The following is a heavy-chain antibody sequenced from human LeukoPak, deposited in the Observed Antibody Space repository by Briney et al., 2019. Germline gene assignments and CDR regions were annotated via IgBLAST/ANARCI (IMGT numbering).Heavy chain of an antibody. CDR1: GRPFWGYY. D-gene: IGHD6-19*01. Sequence: SETLSLTCALCGRPFWGYYWRGIRHPPGKGLEWIGEINHRGNTNYNPSLKSRLTISIDTYKNQFFLTLTSVTAADTAVYYCARGRYRIAVAGYFQTWGQGTLVTVSS. CDR2: INHRGNT. V-gene: IGHV4-34*01. J-gene: IGHJ1*01. CDR3: ARGRYRIAVAGYFQT.